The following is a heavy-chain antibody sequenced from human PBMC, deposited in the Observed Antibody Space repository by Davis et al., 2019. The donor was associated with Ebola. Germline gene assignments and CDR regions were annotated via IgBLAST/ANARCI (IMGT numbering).Heavy chain of an antibody. Sequence: GESLKISCAASGFTFSNVWMTWVRQAPGKGLEWVGRIKANTDGGASDYAAPVRGRFTISRDDSRSTLYLQMNSLKSEDTAIYYCTSTLGYWGQGTLVTVSS. D-gene: IGHD3-16*01. V-gene: IGHV3-15*01. J-gene: IGHJ4*02. CDR2: IKANTDGGAS. CDR3: TSTLGY. CDR1: GFTFSNVW.